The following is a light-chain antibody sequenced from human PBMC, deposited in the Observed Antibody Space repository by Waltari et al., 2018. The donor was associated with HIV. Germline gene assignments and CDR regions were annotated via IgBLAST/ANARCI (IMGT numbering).Light chain of an antibody. CDR2: AAS. Sequence: DIQMTQSPSSLSASVGDRVTITCRASQSIGVYLNWYRQKQGKAPELLIYAASNLQSGLPSIFSGSGSGTDFTLTISSLQPEDFATYYCQQSFNIPLIFGPGTKVAI. J-gene: IGKJ3*01. V-gene: IGKV1-39*01. CDR3: QQSFNIPLI. CDR1: QSIGVY.